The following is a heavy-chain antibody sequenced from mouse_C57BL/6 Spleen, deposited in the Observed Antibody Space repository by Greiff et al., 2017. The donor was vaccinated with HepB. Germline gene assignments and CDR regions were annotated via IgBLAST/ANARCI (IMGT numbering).Heavy chain of an antibody. CDR2: IYPRSGNT. D-gene: IGHD2-4*01. CDR1: GYTFTSYG. CDR3: ANQYDYDEGAFDY. J-gene: IGHJ2*01. Sequence: QVQLQQSGAELARPGASVKLSCKASGYTFTSYGISWVKQRTGQGLEWIGEIYPRSGNTYYNEKFKGKATLTADKSSSTANMELRILTYEDSAVYFCANQYDYDEGAFDYWGQGTTLTVSS. V-gene: IGHV1-81*01.